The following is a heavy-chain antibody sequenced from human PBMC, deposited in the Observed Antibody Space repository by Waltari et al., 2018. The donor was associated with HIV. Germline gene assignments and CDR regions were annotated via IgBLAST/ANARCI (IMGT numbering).Heavy chain of an antibody. CDR1: GFTVSTNY. CDR2: IYRGGTS. V-gene: IGHV3-66*01. D-gene: IGHD4-17*01. Sequence: EVQLMQSGGGLVQPGGSLRLSCAASGFTVSTNYLSWVRQAPGKGLEWVSIIYRGGTSYYADSVKGRFTISRDTSNNTVSLQMNSLRAEDTAMYYCAGAPTVTTNLEYWGQGVLVSVSP. CDR3: AGAPTVTTNLEY. J-gene: IGHJ4*02.